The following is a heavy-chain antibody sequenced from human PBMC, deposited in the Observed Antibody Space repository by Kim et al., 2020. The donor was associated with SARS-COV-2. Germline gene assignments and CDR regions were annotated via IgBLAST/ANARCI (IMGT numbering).Heavy chain of an antibody. CDR2: SDGRIT. Sequence: SDGRITHEADSVKGRFTISRDNTKNTLHLQMNSLRAEDTAVYYCIRAFDVWGQGTMVTVS. V-gene: IGHV3-74*01. CDR3: IRAFDV. J-gene: IGHJ3*01.